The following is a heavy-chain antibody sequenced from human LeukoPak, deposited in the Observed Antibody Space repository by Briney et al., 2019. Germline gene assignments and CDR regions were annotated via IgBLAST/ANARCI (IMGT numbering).Heavy chain of an antibody. V-gene: IGHV4-4*09. CDR1: GGSLENNH. Sequence: SETLSLTCAVSGGSLENNHWAWIRQPPGKGLEWIGYIYTSGSTNYNPSLKSRVTISVDTSKNQFSLKLSSVTAADTAVYYCASQKRDWFDPWGQEPWSPSPQ. CDR2: IYTSGST. CDR3: ASQKRDWFDP. J-gene: IGHJ5*02.